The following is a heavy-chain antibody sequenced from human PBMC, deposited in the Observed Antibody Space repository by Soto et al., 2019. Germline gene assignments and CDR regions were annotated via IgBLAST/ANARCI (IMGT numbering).Heavy chain of an antibody. J-gene: IGHJ6*02. CDR3: ARGGSSSDNGMDV. CDR1: GFSFSTYS. D-gene: IGHD6-6*01. CDR2: ISSRSYTI. Sequence: ESGGGLVQPGGSLRLSCAASGFSFSTYSMNWVRQAPGKGLEWVSYISSRSYTIYYIDSVKGRFTISRDNAKSSLYLQMNSLRDEDTAVYYCARGGSSSDNGMDVWGQVTTVTVSS. V-gene: IGHV3-48*02.